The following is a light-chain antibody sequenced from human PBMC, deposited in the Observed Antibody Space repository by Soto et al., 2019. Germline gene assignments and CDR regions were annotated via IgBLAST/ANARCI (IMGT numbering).Light chain of an antibody. CDR1: QSVSSY. CDR2: EAS. Sequence: EVVLTQSPVTLSLSPGERATLSCRASQSVSSYLAWYQQKPGQAPRLVIYEASKRATGIPARLSGSGSGTDFTLTITNLEPEDFAVYFCQQWRRWPRETFGHGTTVDIK. J-gene: IGKJ3*01. V-gene: IGKV3-11*01. CDR3: QQWRRWPRET.